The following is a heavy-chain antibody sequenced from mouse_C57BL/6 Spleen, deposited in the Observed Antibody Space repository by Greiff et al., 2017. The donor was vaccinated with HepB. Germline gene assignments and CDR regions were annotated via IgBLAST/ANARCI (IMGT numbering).Heavy chain of an antibody. CDR3: ARRGNYFYYAMDY. CDR2: IDPSDSYT. J-gene: IGHJ4*01. V-gene: IGHV1-69*01. CDR1: GYTFTSYW. Sequence: QVQLKQPGAELVKPGASVKLSCKASGYTFTSYWMHWVKQRPGQGLEWIGEIDPSDSYTNYNQKFKGKSTLTVDKSSSTAYMQLSSLTSEDSAVYYCARRGNYFYYAMDYWGQGTSVTVSS. D-gene: IGHD2-1*01.